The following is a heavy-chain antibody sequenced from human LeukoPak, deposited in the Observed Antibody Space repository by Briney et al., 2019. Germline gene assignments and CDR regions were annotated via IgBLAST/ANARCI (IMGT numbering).Heavy chain of an antibody. CDR1: GFTFSSYS. V-gene: IGHV3-21*01. Sequence: GGSLRLSCAASGFTFSSYSMNWVRQAPGKGLEWVSSISSSSSYIYYADSVKGRFPISRDNAKNSLYLQKNSLRAEDTDVYYWARSGDTAMVTGHFDYWGQGTLVTVSS. J-gene: IGHJ4*02. CDR2: ISSSSSYI. CDR3: ARSGDTAMVTGHFDY. D-gene: IGHD5-18*01.